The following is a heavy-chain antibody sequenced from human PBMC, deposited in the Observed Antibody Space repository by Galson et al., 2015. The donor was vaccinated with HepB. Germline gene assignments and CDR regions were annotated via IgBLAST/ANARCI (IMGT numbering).Heavy chain of an antibody. D-gene: IGHD3-10*01. J-gene: IGHJ3*02. CDR3: LRWHNSHDWYFGSFDM. Sequence: SVKVSCKASGYTFTSYGLGWVRQAPGQGLEWMGWISAYDGNTNYVQNLQGRLTMTTDTSTTTAYLELRSLRSDDTALYYCLRWHNSHDWYFGSFDMWSQGTMVIVSS. V-gene: IGHV1-18*01. CDR2: ISAYDGNT. CDR1: GYTFTSYG.